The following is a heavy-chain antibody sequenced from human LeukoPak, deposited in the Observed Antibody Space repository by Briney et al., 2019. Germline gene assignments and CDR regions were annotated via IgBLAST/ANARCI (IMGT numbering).Heavy chain of an antibody. V-gene: IGHV4-59*08. Sequence: SETLSLTCSVFGDSLSTYYWSWIRQPPGKGLEWIGNIYYSGGTNYNPSLKSRVTISLDTSKNQFSLNLTSLTAADTAVYYCACSGVGTSKFYYFNCWGQGTQVTVSS. CDR1: GDSLSTYY. CDR2: IYYSGGT. CDR3: ACSGVGTSKFYYFNC. D-gene: IGHD2-21*02. J-gene: IGHJ4*02.